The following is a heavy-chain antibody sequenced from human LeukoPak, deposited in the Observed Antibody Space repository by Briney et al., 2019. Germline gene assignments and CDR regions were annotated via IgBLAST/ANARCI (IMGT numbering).Heavy chain of an antibody. J-gene: IGHJ6*02. Sequence: GRSQRLSCAASGFTFSTYGMHWVRQAPGKGLEWVAFIWYDGSDKYYADSVKGRFTISRHNSKNTLYLQMNSLRAEDTAVYYCARGTGYYYYGMDVWGQGTTVTVSS. V-gene: IGHV3-33*01. CDR3: ARGTGYYYYGMDV. CDR2: IWYDGSDK. D-gene: IGHD7-27*01. CDR1: GFTFSTYG.